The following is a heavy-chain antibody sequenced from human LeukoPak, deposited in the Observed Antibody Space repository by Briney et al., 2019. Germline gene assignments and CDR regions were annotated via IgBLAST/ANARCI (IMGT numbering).Heavy chain of an antibody. Sequence: GGSLRLSCAASGFTFSSYAMSWVRQAPGKGLEWVANIKQDGSEKYYVDSVKGRFTISRDNAKNSLYLQMNSLRAEDTAVYYCARDYSGDYVRGPELDHWGQGTLVTVSS. V-gene: IGHV3-7*01. CDR2: IKQDGSEK. CDR1: GFTFSSYA. D-gene: IGHD4-17*01. J-gene: IGHJ4*02. CDR3: ARDYSGDYVRGPELDH.